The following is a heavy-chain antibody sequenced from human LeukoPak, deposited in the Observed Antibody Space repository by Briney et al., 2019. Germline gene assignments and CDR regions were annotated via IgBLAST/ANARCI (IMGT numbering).Heavy chain of an antibody. D-gene: IGHD6-19*01. CDR2: LSGDGGST. Sequence: QPGGTLRLSCAASGFTFDDYAMHWVPQVTGKGLQEVSLLSGDGGSTYYADSVNGRFTSSRDNRKNSLFLQMDSLRAEDTAFYYCAKDKGGGWYFPRPDWYCYLWGGGALGTVSS. J-gene: IGHJ2*01. V-gene: IGHV3-43*02. CDR3: AKDKGGGWYFPRPDWYCYL. CDR1: GFTFDDYA.